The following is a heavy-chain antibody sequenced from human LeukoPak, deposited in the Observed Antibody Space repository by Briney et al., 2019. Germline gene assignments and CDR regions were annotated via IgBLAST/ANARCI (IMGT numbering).Heavy chain of an antibody. CDR2: IYYSGST. V-gene: IGHV4-39*07. Sequence: SETLSLTCTVSGGSISSSSYYWGWIRQPPGKGLEWIGSIYYSGSTYYNPSLKSRVTISVDTSKNQFSLKLSSVTAADTAVYYCARGYCTNGVCYTGVDWFDPWGQGTLVTVSS. CDR3: ARGYCTNGVCYTGVDWFDP. J-gene: IGHJ5*02. CDR1: GGSISSSSYY. D-gene: IGHD2-8*01.